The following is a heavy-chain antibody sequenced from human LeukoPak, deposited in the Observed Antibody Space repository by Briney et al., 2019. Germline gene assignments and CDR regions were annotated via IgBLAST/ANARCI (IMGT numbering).Heavy chain of an antibody. V-gene: IGHV3-23*01. CDR3: AKLDALAQDY. CDR2: ICDSGGNT. D-gene: IGHD3-9*01. CDR1: GFTFSSYA. Sequence: GSPLTLSCAASGFTFSSYAMHWVRQAPGKALEGVAAICDSGGNTYYADSVKGRFTISRDNSKNPLYLQMNSLRAEDTAVYYCAKLDALAQDYWGQGTLVTVSS. J-gene: IGHJ4*02.